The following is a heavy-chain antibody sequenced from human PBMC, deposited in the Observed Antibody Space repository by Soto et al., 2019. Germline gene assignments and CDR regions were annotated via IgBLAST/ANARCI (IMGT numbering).Heavy chain of an antibody. J-gene: IGHJ6*02. Sequence: QVQLVQSGAEVKKPGASVKVSCKASGYTFTGYYVHWVRQAPGQGLEWMGWINPNTGGTNYAQTCQGRVTMARDTSISTAYMELSRLRSDDTAVYYCARTLMLQKRPYYCYGMYVWGQGTTVTVSS. D-gene: IGHD1-1*01. CDR3: ARTLMLQKRPYYCYGMYV. CDR1: GYTFTGYY. V-gene: IGHV1-2*02. CDR2: INPNTGGT.